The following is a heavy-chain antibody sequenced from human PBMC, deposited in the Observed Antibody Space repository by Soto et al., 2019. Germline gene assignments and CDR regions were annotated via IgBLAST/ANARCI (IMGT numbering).Heavy chain of an antibody. J-gene: IGHJ4*02. Sequence: QVHLVQSGAEVKKPGASVKVSCQGSGYAFTTYGITWVRQAPGQGLEWMGWISAHNGNTNYAQKLQGRVNVTRDSSTSTAYMELRGKRDDDTAVYYCARGRYGDYWGQGALVTVSA. V-gene: IGHV1-18*01. CDR1: GYAFTTYG. D-gene: IGHD1-1*01. CDR3: ARGRYGDY. CDR2: ISAHNGNT.